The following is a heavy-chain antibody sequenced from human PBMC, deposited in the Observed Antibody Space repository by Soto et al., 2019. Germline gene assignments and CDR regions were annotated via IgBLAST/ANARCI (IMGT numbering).Heavy chain of an antibody. D-gene: IGHD1-26*01. J-gene: IGHJ6*02. CDR1: GYTFTSYG. Sequence: QVQLVQSGAEVKKPGASVKVSCKASGYTFTSYGISWVRQAPGQGLEWMGWISAYNGNTNYAQKLQGRVTMTTDTSTRTAYMEMRSLRPNDTAVYYCARTSRGGSYSVSSSFGMDVWGQGTTVTVSS. V-gene: IGHV1-18*01. CDR2: ISAYNGNT. CDR3: ARTSRGGSYSVSSSFGMDV.